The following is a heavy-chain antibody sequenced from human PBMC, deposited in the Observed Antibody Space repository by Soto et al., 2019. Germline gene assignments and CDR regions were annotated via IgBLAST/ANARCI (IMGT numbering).Heavy chain of an antibody. CDR3: ARDSPDSSGWYYFDY. CDR1: GGSVSSGSYY. V-gene: IGHV4-61*01. Sequence: QVQLQESGPGLVKPSETLSLTCTVSGGSVSSGSYYWSWIRQPPGKGLEWIGYIYYSGSTNYNPSLKSRVTISVDTSKNQFSLKLSSVTAADTAVYYCARDSPDSSGWYYFDYWGQGTLVTVSS. J-gene: IGHJ4*02. CDR2: IYYSGST. D-gene: IGHD6-19*01.